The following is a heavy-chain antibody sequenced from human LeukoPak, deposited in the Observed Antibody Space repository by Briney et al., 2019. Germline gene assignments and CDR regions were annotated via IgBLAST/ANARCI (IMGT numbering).Heavy chain of an antibody. CDR3: ARARGYSYSSPFDY. J-gene: IGHJ4*02. Sequence: GASVTVSCKASGGTLSTSAISWVRQAPGQGLEWMGGIFPMFGTPNYAQKFQGRVTVTTDASTNTAYMELSSLRSEDTAVYYCARARGYSYSSPFDYWGQGTLVTVSS. CDR1: GGTLSTSA. V-gene: IGHV1-69*05. D-gene: IGHD5-18*01. CDR2: IFPMFGTP.